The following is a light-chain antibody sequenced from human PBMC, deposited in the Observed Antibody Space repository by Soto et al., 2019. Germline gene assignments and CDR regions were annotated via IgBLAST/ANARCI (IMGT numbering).Light chain of an antibody. V-gene: IGKV1-5*01. J-gene: IGKJ4*01. CDR2: DAS. Sequence: DIQMTQSPSTLSAVVGDRVTITCRASQSVNSWLAWYQQRPGKAPKLLIYDASTLESGVPSRFSGSGSGTEFTLTISSLQPDDFATYYCHQYNSYHTFGGGTKVDIK. CDR1: QSVNSW. CDR3: HQYNSYHT.